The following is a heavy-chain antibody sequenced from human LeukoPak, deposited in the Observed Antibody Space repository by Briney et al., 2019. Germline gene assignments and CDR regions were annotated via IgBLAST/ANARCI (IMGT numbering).Heavy chain of an antibody. D-gene: IGHD6-13*01. CDR3: AAAGTHWFDP. V-gene: IGHV4-39*07. CDR2: ISYSGST. J-gene: IGHJ5*02. Sequence: HSETLSLTCTVSGGSISSGSYLWGCIRQSPGTGLEWIGSISYSGSTYYNPSLKSRVTVSVDTSKNQFSLKLSSVTAADTAVYYCAAAGTHWFDPWGQGTLVTVSS. CDR1: GGSISSGSYL.